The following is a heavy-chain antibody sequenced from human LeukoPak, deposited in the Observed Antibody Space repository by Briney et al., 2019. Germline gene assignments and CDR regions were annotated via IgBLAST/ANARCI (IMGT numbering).Heavy chain of an antibody. V-gene: IGHV3-33*06. J-gene: IGHJ6*03. Sequence: PGGSLRLSCAASGFTFSSYGMHWVRQAPGKGLEWVAVIWYDGSNKYYADSVKGRFTISRDNSKNTLYLQMNSLRAEDTAVYYCAQDQHGDYRFTYYYMDVWGKGTTVTVSS. CDR3: AQDQHGDYRFTYYYMDV. D-gene: IGHD4-17*01. CDR1: GFTFSSYG. CDR2: IWYDGSNK.